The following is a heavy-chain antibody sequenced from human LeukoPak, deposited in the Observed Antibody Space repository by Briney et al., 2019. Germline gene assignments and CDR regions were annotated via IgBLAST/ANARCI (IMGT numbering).Heavy chain of an antibody. D-gene: IGHD1-26*01. CDR1: GGTFSSYA. CDR3: ARDTRPIVGASIH. J-gene: IGHJ4*02. Sequence: SVKVSCKASGGTFSSYAISWVRQAPGQGLEWMGRIIPILGIANYAQKFQGRVTITADKSTSTAYMELSSLRSEDTAVYYCARDTRPIVGASIHWGQGTLVTVSS. V-gene: IGHV1-69*04. CDR2: IIPILGIA.